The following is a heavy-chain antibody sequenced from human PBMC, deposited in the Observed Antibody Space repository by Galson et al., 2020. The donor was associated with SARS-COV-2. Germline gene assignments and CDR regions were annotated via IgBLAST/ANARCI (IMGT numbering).Heavy chain of an antibody. D-gene: IGHD7-27*01. J-gene: IGHJ5*02. CDR2: FDPEDGET. Sequence: ASVKVSCKVSGYTLTELSMHWVRQAPGKGLEWMGGFDPEDGETIYAQKFQGRVTMTEDTSTDTAYMELSSLRSEDTAVYDCATGSPWGRDNWFDAWGQGTLVTVSS. CDR3: ATGSPWGRDNWFDA. CDR1: GYTLTELS. V-gene: IGHV1-24*01.